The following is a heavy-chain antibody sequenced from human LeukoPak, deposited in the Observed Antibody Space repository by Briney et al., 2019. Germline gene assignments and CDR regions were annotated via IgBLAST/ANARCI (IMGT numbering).Heavy chain of an antibody. D-gene: IGHD3-9*01. J-gene: IGHJ2*01. V-gene: IGHV1-69*04. CDR1: GGTFSSYA. Sequence: SVKVSCKASGGTFSSYAISWVRQAPGQGLEWMGRIIPIRGIANYAQKFQGRVTITADKSTGTAYMELSSLRSEDTAVYYCARGPNYDIKPANWYFDLWGRGTLVTVSS. CDR3: ARGPNYDIKPANWYFDL. CDR2: IIPIRGIA.